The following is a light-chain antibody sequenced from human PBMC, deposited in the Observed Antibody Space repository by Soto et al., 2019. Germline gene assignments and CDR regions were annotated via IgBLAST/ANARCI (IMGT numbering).Light chain of an antibody. CDR3: QQSYNTPLT. CDR2: AAS. V-gene: IGKV1-39*01. Sequence: GDRVTISCRSSQNIGTYLSWCQQKPGRAPKLQIYAASNLQSGVPSRFSGSGSGTDFTLTISSLQPEDFATYYCQQSYNTPLTFGPGTKVDIK. J-gene: IGKJ3*01. CDR1: QNIGTY.